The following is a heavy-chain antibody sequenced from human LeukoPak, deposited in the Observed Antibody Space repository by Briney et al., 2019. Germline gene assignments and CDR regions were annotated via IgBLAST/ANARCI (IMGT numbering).Heavy chain of an antibody. CDR1: GYTFTGYY. Sequence: ASVKVSCKASGYTFTGYYMHWVRQAPGQGLEWMGWINSNNGGTNYAQKFQGRVTMTRDTSISTAYMELSRLRSDDTAVYYCARGRLSMVRGVIMGNWFDPWGQGTLVTVPS. CDR3: ARGRLSMVRGVIMGNWFDP. J-gene: IGHJ5*02. D-gene: IGHD3-10*01. CDR2: INSNNGGT. V-gene: IGHV1-2*02.